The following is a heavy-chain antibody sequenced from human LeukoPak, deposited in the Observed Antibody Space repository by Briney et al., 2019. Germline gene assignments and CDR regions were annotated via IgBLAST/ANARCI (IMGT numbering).Heavy chain of an antibody. CDR2: IYYSGST. D-gene: IGHD6-19*01. V-gene: IGHV4-31*03. CDR1: GGSISSGGYY. J-gene: IGHJ4*02. CDR3: ARDTGIAVAGFDY. Sequence: KPSETLSLTCTVSGGSISSGGYYWSWIRQHPGKGLEWIGYIYYSGSTYYNPSLRSRVTISVDTSKNQFSLKLSSVTAADTAVYYCARDTGIAVAGFDYWGQGTLVTVSS.